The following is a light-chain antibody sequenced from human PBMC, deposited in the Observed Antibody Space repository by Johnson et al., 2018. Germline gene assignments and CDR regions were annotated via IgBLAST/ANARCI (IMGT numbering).Light chain of an antibody. Sequence: QSVLTQPPSVSAAPGQKVTISCSGSSSNIGNNYVSWYQQLPGTPPKLLIYENNKRPSGIPDRFSGSKSGTSATLGITGLQTGYEADYYCGTWDSSLSAGIVFGTGTKVTVL. CDR1: SSNIGNNY. V-gene: IGLV1-51*02. CDR2: ENN. CDR3: GTWDSSLSAGIV. J-gene: IGLJ1*01.